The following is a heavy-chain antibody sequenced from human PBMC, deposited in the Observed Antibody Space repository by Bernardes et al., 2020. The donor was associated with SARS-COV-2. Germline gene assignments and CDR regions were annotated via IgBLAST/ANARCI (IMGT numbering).Heavy chain of an antibody. D-gene: IGHD3-9*01. Sequence: SETLSLTCAVYGGSFSGYNWSWIRQPPGKGLEWIGEINHSGGTDYNLSLKSRVTISLDTSKNQFSLNLSSVTAADTAVYYCARCWFNNWFDPWGQGTLVTVSS. V-gene: IGHV4-34*01. CDR1: GGSFSGYN. CDR2: INHSGGT. J-gene: IGHJ5*02. CDR3: ARCWFNNWFDP.